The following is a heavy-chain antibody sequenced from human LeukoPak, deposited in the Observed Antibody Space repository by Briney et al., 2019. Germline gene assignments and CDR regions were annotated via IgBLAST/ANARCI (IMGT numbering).Heavy chain of an antibody. CDR1: GYSISSGYH. V-gene: IGHV4-38-2*01. Sequence: SETLSLTCAVSGYSISSGYHWGWIRQPPGKGLGWIGSIYHSGSTYYNPSLKSRVTISVDTSKNQFSLKLSSVTAADTAVYYCARQPPTGSGAFDIWGQGTMVTVSS. D-gene: IGHD3-10*01. J-gene: IGHJ3*02. CDR3: ARQPPTGSGAFDI. CDR2: IYHSGST.